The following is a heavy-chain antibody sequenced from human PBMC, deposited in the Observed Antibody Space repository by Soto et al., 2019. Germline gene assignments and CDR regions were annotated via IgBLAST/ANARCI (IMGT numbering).Heavy chain of an antibody. CDR1: GYTFSSYV. CDR3: AREGGVWGSFRYFDY. Sequence: QVPLVQSGVEVQKPGASVKVSCKASGYTFSSYVIDWLRQAPGQGLEWMGWISPYNGNTNYGQNLQGRVTMTTDTSTSIADMELRSLRSDDTAVYYCAREGGVWGSFRYFDYWGQGTLVTVSP. J-gene: IGHJ4*02. V-gene: IGHV1-18*04. D-gene: IGHD3-16*02. CDR2: ISPYNGNT.